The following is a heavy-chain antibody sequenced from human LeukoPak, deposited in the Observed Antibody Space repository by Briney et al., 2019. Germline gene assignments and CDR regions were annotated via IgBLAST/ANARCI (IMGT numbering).Heavy chain of an antibody. D-gene: IGHD2-2*01. CDR1: GFTFSSYS. J-gene: IGHJ6*02. Sequence: PGGSLRLSCAASGFTFSSYSMNWVRQAPGKGLEWVSSISSSSSYIYYADSVKGRFTISRDNAKNSLYLQMNSLRAEDTAVYYCARDALVVPAATTGSYYYYYGMDVWGQGTTVTVSS. V-gene: IGHV3-21*01. CDR2: ISSSSSYI. CDR3: ARDALVVPAATTGSYYYYYGMDV.